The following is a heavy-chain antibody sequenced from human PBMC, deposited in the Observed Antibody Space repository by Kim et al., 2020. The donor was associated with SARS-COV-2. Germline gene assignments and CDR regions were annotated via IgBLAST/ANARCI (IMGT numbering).Heavy chain of an antibody. J-gene: IGHJ4*02. CDR3: ARDEGFGELPNGY. D-gene: IGHD3-10*01. Sequence: YYAEPGKGRFTISRDNSKNTLYLQMNSLRAEDTAVYYCARDEGFGELPNGYWGQGTLVTVSS. V-gene: IGHV3-33*01.